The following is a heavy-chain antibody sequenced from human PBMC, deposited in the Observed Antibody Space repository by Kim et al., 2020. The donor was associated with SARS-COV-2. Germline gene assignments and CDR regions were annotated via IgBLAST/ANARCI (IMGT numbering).Heavy chain of an antibody. D-gene: IGHD3-10*01. CDR3: ARFTYYYGSGSYYAFDY. Sequence: GGSLRLSCAASGFTFSSYSMNWVRQAPGKGLEWVSSISSSSSYIYYADSVKGRFTISRDNAKNSLYLQMNSLRAEDTAVYYCARFTYYYGSGSYYAFDYWGQGTLVTVSS. J-gene: IGHJ4*02. CDR1: GFTFSSYS. CDR2: ISSSSSYI. V-gene: IGHV3-21*01.